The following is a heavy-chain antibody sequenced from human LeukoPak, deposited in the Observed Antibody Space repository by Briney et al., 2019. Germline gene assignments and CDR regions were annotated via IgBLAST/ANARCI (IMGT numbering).Heavy chain of an antibody. D-gene: IGHD3-16*01. J-gene: IGHJ6*02. Sequence: ASVKVSCKASRYTFSNYDINWVRQATGQGLEWMGWMGPNSGNTGYAQKFQGRVTITADESTSTAYMELSSLRSEDTAVYYCARARDQMSYYYGMDVWGQGTTVTVSS. CDR2: MGPNSGNT. CDR1: RYTFSNYD. CDR3: ARARDQMSYYYGMDV. V-gene: IGHV1-8*01.